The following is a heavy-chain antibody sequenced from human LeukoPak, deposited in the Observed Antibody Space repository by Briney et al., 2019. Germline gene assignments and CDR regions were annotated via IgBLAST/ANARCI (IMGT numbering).Heavy chain of an antibody. Sequence: LSETLSLTSAVSGYSLITSSHWAWSGKFPGEGLKWLRSIYHSGSFYYNPSLKNRVTLSIDTSKNNFSLKLSSVTAADTAVYYCARDRKTWDAFDIWGQGTMVTVSS. CDR3: ARDRKTWDAFDI. CDR2: IYHSGSF. V-gene: IGHV4-38-2*02. J-gene: IGHJ3*02. D-gene: IGHD1-14*01. CDR1: GYSLITSSH.